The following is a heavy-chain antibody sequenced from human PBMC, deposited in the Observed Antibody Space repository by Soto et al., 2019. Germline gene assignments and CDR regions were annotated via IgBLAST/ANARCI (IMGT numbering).Heavy chain of an antibody. D-gene: IGHD3-9*01. CDR2: IFWDDDK. CDR1: GFSLSTSGVG. CDR3: AHSPPYDILTGSLNYFDY. J-gene: IGHJ4*02. V-gene: IGHV2-5*02. Sequence: QITLKESGPTLVKPTQTLTLTCTFSGFSLSTSGVGVGWIRQPPGKALEWLALIFWDDDKRYSPSLKSRLTITKGTSKNQVVLTMTNMDPVDTATYYCAHSPPYDILTGSLNYFDYWGQGTLFTVSS.